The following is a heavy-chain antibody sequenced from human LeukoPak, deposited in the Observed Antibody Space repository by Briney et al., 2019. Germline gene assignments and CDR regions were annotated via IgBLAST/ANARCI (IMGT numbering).Heavy chain of an antibody. J-gene: IGHJ4*02. Sequence: PSETLSLTCTVSGGSIGSYYWSWIRQPAGKGLEWIGRIYTSGSTNYNPSLKSRVTMSVDTSKNQFSLKLSSVTAADTAVYYCARAIKLYSSSWDYFDYWGQGTLVTVSS. CDR3: ARAIKLYSSSWDYFDY. D-gene: IGHD6-13*01. V-gene: IGHV4-4*07. CDR1: GGSIGSYY. CDR2: IYTSGST.